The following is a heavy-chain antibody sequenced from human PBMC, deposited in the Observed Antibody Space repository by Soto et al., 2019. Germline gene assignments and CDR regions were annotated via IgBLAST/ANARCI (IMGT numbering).Heavy chain of an antibody. Sequence: PSETLSLTCTVSGGSISSYYWSWSRQPPGKGLEWIGYIYYSGSTNYNPSLKSRVTISVDTSKNQFSLKLSSVTAADTAVYYCARRYGGNLDYWGQGTLVTVS. CDR3: ARRYGGNLDY. CDR2: IYYSGST. CDR1: GGSISSYY. D-gene: IGHD1-26*01. V-gene: IGHV4-59*08. J-gene: IGHJ4*02.